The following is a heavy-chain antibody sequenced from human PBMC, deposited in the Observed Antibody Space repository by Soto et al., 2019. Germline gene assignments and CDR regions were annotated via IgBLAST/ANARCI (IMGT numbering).Heavy chain of an antibody. CDR3: AASIFYYGMDV. CDR1: GYTFTNYW. J-gene: IGHJ6*02. V-gene: IGHV5-51*01. Sequence: GESLKISCKGSGYTFTNYWICWFLQRPGKVLEWMGIIYPGDSDTKYNPSFQGQVTISADKSITTTYLRWTSLKASDTAIYYCAASIFYYGMDVWGQGTTVTSP. CDR2: IYPGDSDT.